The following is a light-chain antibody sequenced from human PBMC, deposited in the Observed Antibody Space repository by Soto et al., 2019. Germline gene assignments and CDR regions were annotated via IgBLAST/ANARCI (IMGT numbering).Light chain of an antibody. Sequence: QSVLTQPLSVSAAPGQKVTISCSGSSSNIGNDYVSWYQNLPGTAPKLLIYDNNKRPSGIPDRFSGSKSGTSATLGITGLQTGDEADYYCGTWDSTLNVWVFGGGTKLTVL. CDR3: GTWDSTLNVWV. J-gene: IGLJ3*02. V-gene: IGLV1-51*01. CDR1: SSNIGNDY. CDR2: DNN.